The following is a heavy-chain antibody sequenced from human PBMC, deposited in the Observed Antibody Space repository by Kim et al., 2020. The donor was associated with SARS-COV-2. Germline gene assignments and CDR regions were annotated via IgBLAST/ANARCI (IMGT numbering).Heavy chain of an antibody. Sequence: ASVKVSCKASGYTFTGYYMHWVRQAPGQGLEWMGWINPNSGGTNYAQKFQGRVTMTRDTSISTAYMELSRLRSDDTAVYYCARDLGYYYDSSGTFDYWGQGTLVTVSS. CDR1: GYTFTGYY. D-gene: IGHD3-22*01. V-gene: IGHV1-2*02. CDR3: ARDLGYYYDSSGTFDY. J-gene: IGHJ4*02. CDR2: INPNSGGT.